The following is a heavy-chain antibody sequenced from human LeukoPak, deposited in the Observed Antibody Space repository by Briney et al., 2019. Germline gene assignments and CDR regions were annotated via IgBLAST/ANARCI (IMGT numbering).Heavy chain of an antibody. CDR1: GFTFVDYG. V-gene: IGHV3-20*04. CDR2: VYYSGGNV. D-gene: IGHD3-22*01. J-gene: IGHJ4*02. CDR3: ARAGDYYDTHYFDY. Sequence: GGSLRVSCSAPGFTFVDYGMTWVRHGPGKGLEWVAGVYYSGGNVVYVESLKGVLTISRDNAKNSLYLQMNTLRAEDTAIYFCARAGDYYDTHYFDYWGQGTRVTVSS.